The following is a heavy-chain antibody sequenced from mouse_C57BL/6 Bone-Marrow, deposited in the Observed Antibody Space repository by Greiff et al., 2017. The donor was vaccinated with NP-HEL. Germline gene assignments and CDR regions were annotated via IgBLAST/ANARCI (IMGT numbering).Heavy chain of an antibody. Sequence: VHLQQSWSAPLLPFASFNFSCTSSFFNIKDDYMHWVKQRPEQGLEWIGWIDPENGDTEYASKFQGKATITADTSSNTAYLQLSSLTSEDTAVYYCTTWTYDYPFAYWGQGTLVTVSA. CDR2: IDPENGDT. J-gene: IGHJ3*01. D-gene: IGHD2-4*01. CDR3: TTWTYDYPFAY. CDR1: FFNIKDDY. V-gene: IGHV14-4*01.